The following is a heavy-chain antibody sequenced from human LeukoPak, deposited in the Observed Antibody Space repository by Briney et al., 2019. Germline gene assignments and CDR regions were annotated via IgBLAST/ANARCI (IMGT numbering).Heavy chain of an antibody. D-gene: IGHD3-22*01. V-gene: IGHV4-39*01. CDR2: LYNRDIT. J-gene: IGHJ5*02. CDR3: AVQKSGDYKNWFDP. CDR1: GASITSLTYY. Sequence: PSETLSLTCSVSGASITSLTYYWGWIRQTPGKGLEWIGSLYNRDITYYSPSLESRVAISGDTSKNQFSLSLTSVTAADTGLYFCAVQKSGDYKNWFDPWGQGTQVIVS.